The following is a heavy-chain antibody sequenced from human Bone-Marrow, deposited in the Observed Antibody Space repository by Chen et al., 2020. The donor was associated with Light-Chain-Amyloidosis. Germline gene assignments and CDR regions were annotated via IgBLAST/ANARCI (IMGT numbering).Heavy chain of an antibody. CDR1: GFFFDDYA. CDR2: ISGDAVNT. J-gene: IGHJ4*02. CDR3: AKDISSITNRYLEC. D-gene: IGHD1-20*01. V-gene: IGHV3-43*02. Sequence: EVQLVESGGGVVQPGGSLRLSCEASGFFFDDYAMHWVRQAAGKGLEWVALISGDAVNTHYADSVKGRFTISRDNSKNSLYLQMNNLKTEDTAVYYCAKDISSITNRYLECWGQGTLVTVSS.